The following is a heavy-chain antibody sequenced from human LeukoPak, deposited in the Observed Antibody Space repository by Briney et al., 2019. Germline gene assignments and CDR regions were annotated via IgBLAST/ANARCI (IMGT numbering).Heavy chain of an antibody. CDR2: IYASGST. CDR3: ARGDRAVAGAWGWFDP. J-gene: IGHJ5*02. CDR1: GGSISSYY. V-gene: IGHV4-4*07. Sequence: PSETLSLTCTVSGGSISSYYWSWIRQPAAKGPEWIGRIYASGSTNYNPSLKSRVTMSVDTSKNQFSLKLSSVTAADTAVYYCARGDRAVAGAWGWFDPWGQGILVTVSS. D-gene: IGHD6-19*01.